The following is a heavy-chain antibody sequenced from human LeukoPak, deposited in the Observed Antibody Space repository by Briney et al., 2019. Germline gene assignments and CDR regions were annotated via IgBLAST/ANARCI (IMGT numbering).Heavy chain of an antibody. CDR3: ARAGGDIVVVPAAGWFDP. CDR1: GFTFSSYG. D-gene: IGHD2-2*01. J-gene: IGHJ5*02. Sequence: GRSLRLSCAASGFTFSSYGMHWVRQAPGKGLEWVAVIWYDGSNKYYADSVKGRFTISRDNSKNTLYLQMNSLRAEDTAVYYCARAGGDIVVVPAAGWFDPWGQGTLVTVSS. V-gene: IGHV3-33*08. CDR2: IWYDGSNK.